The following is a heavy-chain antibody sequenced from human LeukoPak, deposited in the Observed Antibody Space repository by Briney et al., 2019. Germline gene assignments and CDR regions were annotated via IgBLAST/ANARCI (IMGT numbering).Heavy chain of an antibody. CDR1: GFTVRGGY. D-gene: IGHD3-10*01. J-gene: IGHJ4*02. Sequence: GGSLRLSCAASGFTVRGGYMSWVRQAPGKRLEWLAFIYVSGTTFYAASVKGRFTISRDNAKNTVYLQMNNLRAEDTALYYCGRHAYGGSPPLSWGQGALVTVSS. CDR3: GRHAYGGSPPLS. CDR2: IYVSGTT. V-gene: IGHV3-53*01.